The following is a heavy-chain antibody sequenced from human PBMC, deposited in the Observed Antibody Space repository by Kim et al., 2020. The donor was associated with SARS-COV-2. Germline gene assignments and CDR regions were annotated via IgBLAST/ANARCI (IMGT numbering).Heavy chain of an antibody. V-gene: IGHV1-46*01. D-gene: IGHD2-15*01. CDR2: INPNGGTT. J-gene: IGHJ4*02. CDR3: ARDMEDIAIVVAATSPLLD. CDR1: GYSFTTYY. Sequence: ASVKVSCKASGYSFTTYYIHWVLQAPGQGLEWMGIINPNGGTTRYAQKFQGRVTMTRDTSTSTVYMELNSLRSQDTAVYYCARDMEDIAIVVAATSPLLDWGQGTLVTVSS.